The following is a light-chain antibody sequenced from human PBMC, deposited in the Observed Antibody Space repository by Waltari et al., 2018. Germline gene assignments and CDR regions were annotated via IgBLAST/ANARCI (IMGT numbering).Light chain of an antibody. Sequence: QSALTQPASVSGSPGQSITISCTGTNSDVGSYNFVSWYQQHPGEAPKLMIVEVTNRPSGVSNRCSGSKSGNTASLIISGLQGEDEADYYCSSYTTSRTYVFGTGTKVTVL. CDR2: EVT. J-gene: IGLJ1*01. CDR1: NSDVGSYNF. CDR3: SSYTTSRTYV. V-gene: IGLV2-14*01.